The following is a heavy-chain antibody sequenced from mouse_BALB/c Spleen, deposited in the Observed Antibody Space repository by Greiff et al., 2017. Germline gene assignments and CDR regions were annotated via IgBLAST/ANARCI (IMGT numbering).Heavy chain of an antibody. Sequence: VQRVESGPGLVAPSQSLSITCTVSGFSLTSYGVHWVRQPPGKGLEWLGVIWAGGSTNYNSALMSRLSISKDNSKSQVFLKMNSLQTDDTAMYYCARAPMITTTYFDYWGQGTTLTVSS. CDR3: ARAPMITTTYFDY. D-gene: IGHD2-4*01. J-gene: IGHJ2*01. V-gene: IGHV2-9*02. CDR2: IWAGGST. CDR1: GFSLTSYG.